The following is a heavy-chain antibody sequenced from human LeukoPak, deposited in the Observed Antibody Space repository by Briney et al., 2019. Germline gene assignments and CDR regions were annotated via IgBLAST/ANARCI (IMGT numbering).Heavy chain of an antibody. CDR3: AKDHPYYGSGSYPYYFDY. J-gene: IGHJ4*02. CDR1: GFTFSSYA. Sequence: GGSLRLSCAASGFTFSSYAMSWVRQAPGKGLKWVSAISGSGGSTYYADSVKGRFTISRDNSKNTLYLQMNSLRAEDTAVYYCAKDHPYYGSGSYPYYFDYWGQGTLVTVSS. D-gene: IGHD3-10*01. CDR2: ISGSGGST. V-gene: IGHV3-23*01.